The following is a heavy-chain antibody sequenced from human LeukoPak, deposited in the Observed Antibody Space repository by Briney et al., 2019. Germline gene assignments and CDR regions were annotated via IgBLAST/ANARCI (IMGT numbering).Heavy chain of an antibody. J-gene: IGHJ4*02. CDR1: GFTLSSYE. CDR3: ARGYYYDSSGYYVDY. V-gene: IGHV3-48*03. D-gene: IGHD3-22*01. CDR2: IDYSGGDT. Sequence: GGSLRLSCTASGFTLSSYEMSWIRQAPGKGLEWVSSIDYSGGDTHYADSVKGRFTISRDNAKNSLYLQMSSLRAEDTAVYYCARGYYYDSSGYYVDYWGQGTLVTVSS.